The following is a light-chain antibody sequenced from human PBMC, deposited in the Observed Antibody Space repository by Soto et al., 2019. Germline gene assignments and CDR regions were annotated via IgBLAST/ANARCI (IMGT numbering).Light chain of an antibody. J-gene: IGKJ4*01. CDR3: QQYESSPTT. Sequence: EIVLTQSPGTLSLSPGERATLSCRASQSISSTYLAWYQQKPGQAPRLLIYAASRRATGIPDRFSGSGSGTDVTLAISRLEPEDFAVFFCQQYESSPTTFGGGTKVEIK. CDR1: QSISSTY. CDR2: AAS. V-gene: IGKV3-20*01.